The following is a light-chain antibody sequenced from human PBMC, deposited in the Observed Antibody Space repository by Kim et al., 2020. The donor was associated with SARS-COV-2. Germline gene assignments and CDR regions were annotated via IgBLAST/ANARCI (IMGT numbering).Light chain of an antibody. V-gene: IGKV3-20*01. J-gene: IGKJ2*01. CDR3: QQYDRPPYT. CDR1: QSVAPNH. CDR2: GTS. Sequence: IVLTQSPGTLSLSPGERATLSCRASQSVAPNHLAWFQQKPGQAPRLLIYGTSSRATGIPDRFSASESGTDFTLTISRLEPEDFAVYFCQQYDRPPYTFGQGTKLEI.